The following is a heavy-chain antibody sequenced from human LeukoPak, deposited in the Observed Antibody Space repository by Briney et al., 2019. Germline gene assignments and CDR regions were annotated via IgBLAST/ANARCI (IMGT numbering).Heavy chain of an antibody. D-gene: IGHD3-22*01. J-gene: IGHJ4*02. CDR1: GFTFSSYA. CDR2: ISGSGGST. CDR3: AKDSDYYDSSSDY. V-gene: IGHV3-23*01. Sequence: GGSLRLSCAASGFTFSSYAMSWVHQAPGNGLEWVSAISGSGGSTYYADSVKGRFTISRDNSKNTLYLQMNSLRAEDTAVYYCAKDSDYYDSSSDYWGQGTLVTVSS.